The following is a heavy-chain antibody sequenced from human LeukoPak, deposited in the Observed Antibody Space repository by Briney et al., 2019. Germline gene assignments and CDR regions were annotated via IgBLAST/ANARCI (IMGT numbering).Heavy chain of an antibody. D-gene: IGHD6-13*01. CDR2: INHRGST. CDR1: GGSFSGYY. V-gene: IGHV4-34*01. J-gene: IGHJ4*02. CDR3: ARVYSSSWYGGSFDY. Sequence: SETLSLTCAVYGGSFSGYYWSWIRQPPGKGLEWIGEINHRGSTNYNPSLKSRVTISVDTSKNQFSLKLSSVTAADTAVYYCARVYSSSWYGGSFDYWGQGTLVTVSS.